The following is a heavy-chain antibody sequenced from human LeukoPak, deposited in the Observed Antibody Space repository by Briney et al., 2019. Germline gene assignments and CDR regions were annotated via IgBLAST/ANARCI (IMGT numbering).Heavy chain of an antibody. D-gene: IGHD2-21*02. CDR2: ISSAGAT. J-gene: IGHJ6*02. Sequence: GGSLTLSCLASGLIFRSHVIRWPDLAPGKGLGGVSIISSAGATHYADSVKGRFTISRDNSKNTLYLQMNSLRAEDTAVYYCATRGLPGYYYGMDVGGQGTTVIVSS. CDR3: ATRGLPGYYYGMDV. CDR1: GLIFRSHV. V-gene: IGHV3-66*01.